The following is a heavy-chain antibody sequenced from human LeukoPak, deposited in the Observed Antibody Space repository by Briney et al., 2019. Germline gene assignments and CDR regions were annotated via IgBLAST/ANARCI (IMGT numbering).Heavy chain of an antibody. V-gene: IGHV4-4*02. J-gene: IGHJ3*02. Sequence: PSETLSLTCAVSGGSISRSNWWSWVRQPPGKGLEWIGEIYHSGSTYYNPSLKSRVTISVDRSKNQFSLKLSSVTAADTAVYYCAREVRAYDAFDIWGQGTMVTVSS. D-gene: IGHD3-10*01. CDR3: AREVRAYDAFDI. CDR1: GGSISRSNW. CDR2: IYHSGST.